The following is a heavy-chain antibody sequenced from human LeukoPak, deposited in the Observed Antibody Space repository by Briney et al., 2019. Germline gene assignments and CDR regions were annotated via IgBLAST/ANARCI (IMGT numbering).Heavy chain of an antibody. D-gene: IGHD2-21*02. J-gene: IGHJ5*02. CDR1: GGSISSGGYY. Sequence: KTSETLSLTCTVSGGSISSGGYYWSWIRQHPGKGLEWIGYIYYSGSTYYNPSLKSRVTISVDTSKNHCSLKLNSVTAADTAVYYCARHTLVTSISTYNWFDPWGQGTLVTVSS. CDR2: IYYSGST. CDR3: ARHTLVTSISTYNWFDP. V-gene: IGHV4-39*01.